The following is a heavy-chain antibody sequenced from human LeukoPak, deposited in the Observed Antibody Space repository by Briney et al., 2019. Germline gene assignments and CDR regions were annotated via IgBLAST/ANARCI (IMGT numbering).Heavy chain of an antibody. CDR3: AKDPGRDGYNYWAFDI. CDR1: GITFSRYS. Sequence: GGSLRLSCAVSGITFSRYSMNWVRQAPGKGLEWVSAISGSGGSTYYADSVKGRFTISRDNSKNTLYLQMNSLRAENTAVYYCAKDPGRDGYNYWAFDIWGQGTMVTVPS. D-gene: IGHD5-24*01. J-gene: IGHJ3*02. V-gene: IGHV3-23*01. CDR2: ISGSGGST.